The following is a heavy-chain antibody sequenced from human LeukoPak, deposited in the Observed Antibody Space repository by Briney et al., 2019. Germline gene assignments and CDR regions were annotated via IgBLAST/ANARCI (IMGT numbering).Heavy chain of an antibody. CDR3: ATLGLRAPTYYYYGMDV. V-gene: IGHV1-24*01. D-gene: IGHD5-12*01. Sequence: ASVKVSCKVSGYTLTELSMHWVRQAPGKGLEWMGGFDPEDGETIYAQKFQGRVTMTEDTSTDTAYMELSSLRSEDTAVYYCATLGLRAPTYYYYGMDVWGQGTTVTVSS. J-gene: IGHJ6*02. CDR1: GYTLTELS. CDR2: FDPEDGET.